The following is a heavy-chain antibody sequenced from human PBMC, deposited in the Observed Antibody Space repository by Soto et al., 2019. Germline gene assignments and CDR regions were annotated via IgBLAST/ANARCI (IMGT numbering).Heavy chain of an antibody. CDR3: ARSNYYGSGSYYNP. Sequence: GGSLRLSCAASGFTFSSYWMHWVRQAPGKGLVWVSRINSDGSSTSYADSVKGRFTISRDNAKNTLYLQMNSLRAEDTSVYYCARSNYYGSGSYYNPLGQGTLVTVSS. V-gene: IGHV3-74*01. CDR1: GFTFSSYW. J-gene: IGHJ5*02. D-gene: IGHD3-10*01. CDR2: INSDGSST.